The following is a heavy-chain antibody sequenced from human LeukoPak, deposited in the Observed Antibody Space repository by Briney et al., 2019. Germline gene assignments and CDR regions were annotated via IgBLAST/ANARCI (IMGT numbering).Heavy chain of an antibody. Sequence: SETLSLTCTVSGGSISSYYWSWIRQPAGKGLEWIGRIYTSGSTDYNPSLKSRVTMSVDTSKNQFSLKLSSVTAADTAVYYCARRWEVSLYFDYWGQGTLVTVSS. J-gene: IGHJ4*02. CDR1: GGSISSYY. D-gene: IGHD1-26*01. V-gene: IGHV4-4*07. CDR2: IYTSGST. CDR3: ARRWEVSLYFDY.